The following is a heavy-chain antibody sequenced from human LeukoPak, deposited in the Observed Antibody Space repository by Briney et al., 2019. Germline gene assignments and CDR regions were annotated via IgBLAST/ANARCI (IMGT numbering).Heavy chain of an antibody. V-gene: IGHV3-30*02. CDR3: AKDRRDSSSSRGYYYYMDV. D-gene: IGHD6-6*01. J-gene: IGHJ6*03. CDR1: GFTFSSYG. CDR2: IRYDGSNK. Sequence: QPGGSLRLSCAASGFTFSSYGMHWVRQAPGKGLEWVAFIRYDGSNKYYADSVKGRFTISRDNSKNTLYLQMNSLRAEDTAVYYCAKDRRDSSSSRGYYYYMDVWGKGTTVTVSS.